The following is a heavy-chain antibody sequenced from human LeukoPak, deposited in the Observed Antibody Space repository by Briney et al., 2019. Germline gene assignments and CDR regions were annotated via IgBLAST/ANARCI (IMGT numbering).Heavy chain of an antibody. D-gene: IGHD6-19*01. CDR1: GGTFSSYA. CDR3: AERSRQWLVDDAFDI. Sequence: ASVKVSCKASGGTFSSYAISWVRQAPGQGLEWMGRIIPILGIANYAQKFQGRVTITADKSTSTAYTELSSLRSEDTAVCYCAERSRQWLVDDAFDIWGRGTMVTVSS. J-gene: IGHJ3*02. CDR2: IIPILGIA. V-gene: IGHV1-69*04.